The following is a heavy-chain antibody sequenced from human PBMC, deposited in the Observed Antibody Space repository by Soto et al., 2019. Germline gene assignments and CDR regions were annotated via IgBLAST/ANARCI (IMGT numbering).Heavy chain of an antibody. CDR3: AKSATVPAAIAY. J-gene: IGHJ4*02. D-gene: IGHD2-2*02. CDR2: INAGNGNT. CDR1: GYTFTSYA. Sequence: QVQLVQSGAEVKKPGASVKVSCKASGYTFTSYAMHWVRQAPGQRLEWMGWINAGNGNTKYSQKFQGRVTITRDTPTNTAYMELSSRRSEDTAVYYWAKSATVPAAIAYRGQGTLVTVSS. V-gene: IGHV1-3*01.